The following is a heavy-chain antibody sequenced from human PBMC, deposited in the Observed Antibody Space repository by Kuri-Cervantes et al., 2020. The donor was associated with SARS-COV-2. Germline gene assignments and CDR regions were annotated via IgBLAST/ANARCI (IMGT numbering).Heavy chain of an antibody. Sequence: GESLKISCAASGFTFSSHSMNWVRPAPGKGLEWVSYISSSSSTIYYADSVKGRFTSYRDNSKYSLYLQMNSLRDEDTAVDYCARAISSWFDYWGQGTLVTVSS. CDR1: GFTFSSHS. CDR2: ISSSSSTI. V-gene: IGHV3-48*02. D-gene: IGHD6-13*01. J-gene: IGHJ4*02. CDR3: ARAISSWFDY.